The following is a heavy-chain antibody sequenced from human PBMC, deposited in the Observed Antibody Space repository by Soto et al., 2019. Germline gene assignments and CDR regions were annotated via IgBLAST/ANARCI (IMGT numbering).Heavy chain of an antibody. Sequence: PSETLSLTCTVSGGSISSYYWNWIRQPAGKGLEWIGEINHTGGTHYNPSLKSRVTMSVDTSKNQFSLRLSSVTAADTAIYYCATRITVFGLLIPPFDPWGQGTQVTVSS. CDR2: INHTGGT. J-gene: IGHJ5*02. D-gene: IGHD3-3*01. V-gene: IGHV4-59*04. CDR1: GGSISSYY. CDR3: ATRITVFGLLIPPFDP.